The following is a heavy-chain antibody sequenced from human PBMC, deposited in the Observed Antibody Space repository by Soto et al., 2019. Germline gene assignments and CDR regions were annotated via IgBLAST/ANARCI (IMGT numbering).Heavy chain of an antibody. J-gene: IGHJ5*02. V-gene: IGHV4-61*08. CDR1: GGSISSGGYS. CDR2: IYHSGST. CDR3: ARQIAAAGTRWFDP. D-gene: IGHD6-13*01. Sequence: SETLSLTCAVSGGSISSGGYSWSWIRQPPGKGLEWIGYIYHSGSTNYNPSLKSRVTISVDTSKNQFSLKLSSVTAADTAVYYCARQIAAAGTRWFDPWGQGTLVTVSS.